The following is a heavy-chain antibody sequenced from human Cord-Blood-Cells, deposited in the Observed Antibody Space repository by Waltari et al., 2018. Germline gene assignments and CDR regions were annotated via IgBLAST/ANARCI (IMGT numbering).Heavy chain of an antibody. CDR1: GGSISSYY. CDR2: IYYSGST. CDR3: ARGNNVGDYYYYYGMDV. V-gene: IGHV4-59*01. D-gene: IGHD4-17*01. J-gene: IGHJ6*02. Sequence: QVQLQESGPGLVKPSETLSLTCTVSGGSISSYYWSWIRQPPGKGLEWIGYIYYSGSTTYNPSLNSRVTISVDTSKNQFSLKLSSVTAADTAVYYYARGNNVGDYYYYYGMDVWGQGTTVTVSS.